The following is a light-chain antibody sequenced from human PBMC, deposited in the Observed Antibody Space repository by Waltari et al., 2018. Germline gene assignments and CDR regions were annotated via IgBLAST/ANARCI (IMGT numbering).Light chain of an antibody. Sequence: DIVLTQSPAILSLSPGERASLSCRASQSVTNYLAWYQQKPGQAPRLLIYDTSNRATGIPARFSGSCFGTDFTLTISSLEPEDFAIYYCQQRRDWPLTFGGGTKVEIK. CDR3: QQRRDWPLT. J-gene: IGKJ4*01. V-gene: IGKV3-11*01. CDR2: DTS. CDR1: QSVTNY.